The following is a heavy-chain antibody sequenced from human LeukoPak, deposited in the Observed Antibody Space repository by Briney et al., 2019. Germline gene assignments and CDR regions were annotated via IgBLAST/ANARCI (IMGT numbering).Heavy chain of an antibody. J-gene: IGHJ6*03. CDR1: GFTFSSYA. V-gene: IGHV3-23*01. Sequence: GGSLRLSCAASGFTFSSYAMSWVRQAPGKGLEWVSAISGSGGSTYYADSVKGGFTISRDNSKNTLYPHMNSLRAEDTAVYYCAKFVVVVAATQVYYYYYMDVWGKGTTVTVSS. CDR2: ISGSGGST. CDR3: AKFVVVVAATQVYYYYYMDV. D-gene: IGHD2-15*01.